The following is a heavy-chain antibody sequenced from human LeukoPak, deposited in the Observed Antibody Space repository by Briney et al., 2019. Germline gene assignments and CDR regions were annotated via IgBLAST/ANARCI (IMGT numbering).Heavy chain of an antibody. CDR3: ARDRIAVDYTAIDY. CDR1: GGSFSGYY. V-gene: IGHV4-34*01. D-gene: IGHD6-19*01. Sequence: SETLSLTCAVYGGSFSGYYWSWIRQPPGKGLEWIGEINHSGSTNYNSSLKSRVTISVDTSKNQFSLTLSSVTAADTAVYYCARDRIAVDYTAIDYWGQGTLVTVSS. CDR2: INHSGST. J-gene: IGHJ4*02.